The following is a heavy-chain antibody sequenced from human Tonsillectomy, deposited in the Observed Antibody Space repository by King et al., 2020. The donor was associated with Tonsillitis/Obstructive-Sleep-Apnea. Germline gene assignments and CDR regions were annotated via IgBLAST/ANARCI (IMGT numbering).Heavy chain of an antibody. D-gene: IGHD2/OR15-2a*01. CDR1: GYIFSNHA. CDR2: INAGNGNT. V-gene: IGHV1-3*01. CDR3: ARDCCGPSNDVLRAFDI. J-gene: IGHJ3*02. Sequence: QLVQSGAEVKKPGASVKVSCRASGYIFSNHALHWVRQAPGQRLEWMGWINAGNGNTKYSQKFQGRVTITRDTSASTAYMGLSSLRSEDTAVYYCARDCCGPSNDVLRAFDIWGQGTMVAVSS.